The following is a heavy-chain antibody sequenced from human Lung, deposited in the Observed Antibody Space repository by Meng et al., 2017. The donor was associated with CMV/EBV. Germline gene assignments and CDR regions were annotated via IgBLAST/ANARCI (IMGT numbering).Heavy chain of an antibody. D-gene: IGHD3-9*01. CDR3: PSSLGTGYPPPFAHSFYGLDL. CDR2: MHYSGNA. CDR1: GASISGSSYY. Sequence: SETLSPXCSVSGASISGSSYYWGWVRQSPGGGLEWIGNMHYSGNAYYNPSLKSRVTISVDTSKNEFSLKVSSVTAADAGVYFCPSSLGTGYPPPFAHSFYGLDLWGQGTXVTVSS. J-gene: IGHJ6*02. V-gene: IGHV4-39*01.